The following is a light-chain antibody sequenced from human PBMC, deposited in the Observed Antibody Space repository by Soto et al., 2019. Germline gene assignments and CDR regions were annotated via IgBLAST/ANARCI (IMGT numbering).Light chain of an antibody. CDR2: AAS. J-gene: IGKJ2*01. Sequence: AIRMTQSPSSLSASTGDRVTITCRASQGISSYLAWYQQKPGKAPKLLIYAASTLKSGVPSRFSGSGSGTDFTLTISCLQSEDFATYYCQQYYSYPRDTFGQGTKLEIK. V-gene: IGKV1-8*01. CDR3: QQYYSYPRDT. CDR1: QGISSY.